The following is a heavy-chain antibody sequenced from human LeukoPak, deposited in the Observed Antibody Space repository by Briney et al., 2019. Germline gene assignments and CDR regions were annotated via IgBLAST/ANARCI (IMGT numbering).Heavy chain of an antibody. V-gene: IGHV4-61*02. CDR2: IYTSGST. CDR3: ARDMGSSWPNWFDP. D-gene: IGHD6-13*01. Sequence: SETLSLTCTVSGNSISSGDNYWSWIRQPAGKGLEWIGRIYTSGSTNYNPSLKSRVTMSVDTSKNQFSLKLSSVTAADTAVYYCARDMGSSWPNWFDPWGQGTLVTVSS. CDR1: GNSISSGDNY. J-gene: IGHJ5*02.